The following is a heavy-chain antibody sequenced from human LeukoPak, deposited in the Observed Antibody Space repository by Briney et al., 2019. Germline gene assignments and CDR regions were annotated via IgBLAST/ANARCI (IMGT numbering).Heavy chain of an antibody. J-gene: IGHJ6*03. V-gene: IGHV3-9*01. CDR2: ISWSSGNI. CDR1: GFTFDDYA. CDR3: ARARGSSTTYYYHYMDV. D-gene: IGHD6-6*01. Sequence: GGSLRLSCAASGFTFDDYAMHWVRQAPGRGLEWVAGISWSSGNIGYADSVKGRFTISRDNAKNSLYLQMNSLRAEDTALYYCARARGSSTTYYYHYMDVWGKGTTVTVSS.